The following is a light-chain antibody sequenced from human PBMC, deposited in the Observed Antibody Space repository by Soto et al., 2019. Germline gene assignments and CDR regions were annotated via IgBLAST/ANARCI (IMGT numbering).Light chain of an antibody. J-gene: IGKJ2*01. CDR1: QGISSY. CDR2: AAS. V-gene: IGKV1D-8*01. Sequence: VIWMTQSPSLLSASTGDIVTTSCRMSQGISSYLAWYPKKPGKAPKLLIYAASTLQIGVPSTFSGSGSATDFTITISCLQSEDFTNYYCQQYYSFPYTFDQGTTLAFK. CDR3: QQYYSFPYT.